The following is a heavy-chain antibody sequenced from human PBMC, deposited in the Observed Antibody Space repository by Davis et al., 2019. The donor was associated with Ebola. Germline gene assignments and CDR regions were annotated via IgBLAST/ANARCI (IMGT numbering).Heavy chain of an antibody. Sequence: GESLKISCKGSGYSFTSYWISWVRQMPGKGLEWMGIIYPGGSDTIYSPSFEGHVTISADKSVNTAYSQWNSLKASDTAMYYCARGRTGDDAFDIWGQGTMVTVSS. D-gene: IGHD7-27*01. J-gene: IGHJ3*02. V-gene: IGHV5-51*01. CDR2: IYPGGSDT. CDR3: ARGRTGDDAFDI. CDR1: GYSFTSYW.